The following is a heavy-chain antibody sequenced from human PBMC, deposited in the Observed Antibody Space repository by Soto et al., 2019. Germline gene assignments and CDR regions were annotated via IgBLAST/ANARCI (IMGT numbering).Heavy chain of an antibody. CDR1: GFTFSSYS. CDR3: ARDHSGYVGGDFDY. Sequence: EVQLVESGGGLGQPGGSLRLSCAASGFTFSSYSMNWVRQAPGKGLEWVSYISSSSSTIYYADSVKGRFTISRDNAKNSLYLQMNSLRAEDTAVYYCARDHSGYVGGDFDYWGQGTLVTVSS. CDR2: ISSSSSTI. D-gene: IGHD5-12*01. V-gene: IGHV3-48*01. J-gene: IGHJ4*02.